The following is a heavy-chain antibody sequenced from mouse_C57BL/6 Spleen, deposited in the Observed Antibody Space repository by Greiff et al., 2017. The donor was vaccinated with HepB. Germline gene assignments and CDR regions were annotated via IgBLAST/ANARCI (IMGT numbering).Heavy chain of an antibody. J-gene: IGHJ4*01. Sequence: EVQLQQSGTVLARPGASVKMSCKTSGYTFTSYWMHWVKQRPGQGLEWIGAIYPGNSDTSYNQKFKGKAKLTAVTSASTAYMELSSLTNEDSAVYYCTRVKGKGLTTTVQFYAMDYWGQGTSVTVSS. V-gene: IGHV1-5*01. CDR3: TRVKGKGLTTTVQFYAMDY. CDR2: IYPGNSDT. D-gene: IGHD1-1*01. CDR1: GYTFTSYW.